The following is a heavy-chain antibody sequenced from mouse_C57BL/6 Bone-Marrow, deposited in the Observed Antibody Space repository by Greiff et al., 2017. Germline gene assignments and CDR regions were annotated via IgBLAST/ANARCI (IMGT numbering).Heavy chain of an antibody. CDR3: ARRGSSYAMDY. V-gene: IGHV1-7*01. J-gene: IGHJ4*01. CDR1: GYTFTSYW. D-gene: IGHD1-1*01. Sequence: QVQLKESGAELAKPGASVKLSCKASGYTFTSYWMHWVNQRPGQGLEWIGYINPSSGYTKYNQKFKDKATLTAEKSSSTAYMQLSSLTYEDSAVYYCARRGSSYAMDYWGQGTSVTVSS. CDR2: INPSSGYT.